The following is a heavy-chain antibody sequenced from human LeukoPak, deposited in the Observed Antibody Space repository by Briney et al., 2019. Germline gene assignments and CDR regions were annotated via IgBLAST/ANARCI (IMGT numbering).Heavy chain of an antibody. V-gene: IGHV3-74*01. CDR2: IKSDGKT. CDR1: GFTFSRYW. CDR3: ARAPSEVGGYYPEYFRH. D-gene: IGHD3-22*01. J-gene: IGHJ1*01. Sequence: GGSLRLSCEASGFTFSRYWMHWVRQAPGKGLVWVSRIKSDGKTNYADSVKGRFTISRDTAKNTVSLQMDSLRAEDTGVYYCARAPSEVGGYYPEYFRHWGQGTLVTVSS.